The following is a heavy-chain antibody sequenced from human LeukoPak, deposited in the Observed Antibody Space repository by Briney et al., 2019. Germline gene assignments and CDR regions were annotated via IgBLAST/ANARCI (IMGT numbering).Heavy chain of an antibody. J-gene: IGHJ4*02. CDR3: ATGAYESGTYTANHDY. CDR2: LFRDGTT. D-gene: IGHD3-3*01. Sequence: GGSLRLSCAASGFTVSSNYMSWVRQAPGMGLEWVAVLFRDGTTYYADSVKGRLTISRDNSKNTLYLQLNNLRADDTAVYYCATGAYESGTYTANHDYWGQGTLVTVSS. CDR1: GFTVSSNY. V-gene: IGHV3-53*01.